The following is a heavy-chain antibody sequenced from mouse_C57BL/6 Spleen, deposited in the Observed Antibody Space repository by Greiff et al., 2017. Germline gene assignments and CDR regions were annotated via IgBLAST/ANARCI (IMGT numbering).Heavy chain of an antibody. Sequence: VQLQQPGAELVKPGASVKLSCKASGYTFTSYWMHWVKQRPGQGLEWIGMIHPNSGNTNYNEKFKSKATLTVDKSSSTAYMQLSSLTSEDSAVYYCARNLEFITTVVASDYWGQGTTLTVSS. CDR3: ARNLEFITTVVASDY. D-gene: IGHD1-1*01. CDR2: IHPNSGNT. J-gene: IGHJ2*01. V-gene: IGHV1-64*01. CDR1: GYTFTSYW.